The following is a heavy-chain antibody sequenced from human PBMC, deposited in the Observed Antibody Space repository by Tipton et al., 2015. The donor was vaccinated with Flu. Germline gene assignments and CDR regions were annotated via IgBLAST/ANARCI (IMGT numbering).Heavy chain of an antibody. V-gene: IGHV4-38-2*02. CDR1: GDSIGSRYY. J-gene: IGHJ5*01. CDR2: ICPGSP. CDR3: ARDLGAFNWFDF. D-gene: IGHD3-16*01. Sequence: LRLSCSVSGDSIGSRYYWGWIRQPPGKGLEWIANICPGSPYYNPSLKSRVTMSIDTSKIQFSLRLTSVTAADTAVYYCARDLGAFNWFDFWGQGTLVTVSS.